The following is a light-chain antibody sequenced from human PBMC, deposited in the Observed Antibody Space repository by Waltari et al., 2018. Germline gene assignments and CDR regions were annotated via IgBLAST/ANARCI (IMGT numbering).Light chain of an antibody. CDR2: TAS. V-gene: IGKV1-9*01. Sequence: DIQLTHSPSFLSASVGDRVTITCRASQYINSYLAWYQQKPGKAPKLLIYTASTLQSGVPQRVSGSGSRTEFTLTINTRQPEDFATYYCQQLNTYLTCGPGTKVGVK. J-gene: IGKJ3*01. CDR1: QYINSY. CDR3: QQLNTYLT.